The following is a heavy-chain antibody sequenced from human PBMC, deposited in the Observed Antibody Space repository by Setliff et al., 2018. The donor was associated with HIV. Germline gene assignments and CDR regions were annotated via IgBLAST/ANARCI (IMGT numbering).Heavy chain of an antibody. J-gene: IGHJ6*04. CDR2: ISHSGST. CDR3: ARENYYGSGSYLFSDYYYYGMDV. CDR1: GDSISSNKW. D-gene: IGHD3-10*01. Sequence: SETLSLTCAVSGDSISSNKWWSWVRQPPGKGLDWIGEISHSGSTNYNPSLKSRVTISIDKSKKQFSLKLSSVTAADTAVYYCARENYYGSGSYLFSDYYYYGMDVWGKGTTVTVSS. V-gene: IGHV4-4*02.